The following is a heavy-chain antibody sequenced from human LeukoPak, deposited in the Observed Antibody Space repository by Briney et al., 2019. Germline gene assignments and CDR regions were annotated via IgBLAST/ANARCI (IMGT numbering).Heavy chain of an antibody. CDR3: ARDPKVIVVPDSRNDRNDP. D-gene: IGHD1-1*01. CDR2: IIPILGIA. V-gene: IGHV1-69*04. CDR1: GGTFSSYA. Sequence: SVKVSCKASGGTFSSYAISWVRQAPGQGLEWMGRIIPILGIANYAQKFQGRVTITADKSTSTAYLELSSLSSEDTAVYYCARDPKVIVVPDSRNDRNDPWGQGTLVTVSS. J-gene: IGHJ5*02.